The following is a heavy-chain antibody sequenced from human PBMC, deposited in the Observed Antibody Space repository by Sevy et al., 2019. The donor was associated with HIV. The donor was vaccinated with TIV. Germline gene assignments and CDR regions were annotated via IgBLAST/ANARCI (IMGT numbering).Heavy chain of an antibody. Sequence: SETLSLTCAVYGGSFSGYYWSWIRQPPGKGLEWIGEINHSGSTNYNPPLKSRVTISVDTSKNQFSLKLSSVTAADTAVYYCARGTAGRITGTTPRFYYYGMDVWGQGTTVTVSS. V-gene: IGHV4-34*01. J-gene: IGHJ6*02. CDR3: ARGTAGRITGTTPRFYYYGMDV. CDR1: GGSFSGYY. CDR2: INHSGST. D-gene: IGHD1-7*01.